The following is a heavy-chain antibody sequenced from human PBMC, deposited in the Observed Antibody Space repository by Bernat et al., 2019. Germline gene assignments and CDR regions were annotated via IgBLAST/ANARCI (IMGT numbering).Heavy chain of an antibody. D-gene: IGHD6-13*01. CDR2: IIPILGIA. CDR1: GGTFSSYA. CDR3: ARSAADLYYYYGMDV. Sequence: QVQLVQSGAEVKKPGSSVKVSCKASGGTFSSYAISWVRQAPGQGLGWMGRIIPILGIANYAQKFQGRVTITADKSTSTAYMELSSLRSEDTAVYYCARSAADLYYYYGMDVWGQGTTVTVSS. J-gene: IGHJ6*02. V-gene: IGHV1-69*04.